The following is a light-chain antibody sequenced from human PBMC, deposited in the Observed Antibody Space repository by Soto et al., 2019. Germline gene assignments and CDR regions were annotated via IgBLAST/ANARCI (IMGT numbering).Light chain of an antibody. J-gene: IGKJ3*01. V-gene: IGKV1-12*02. Sequence: DIQMTQSPSFVSASVGDRVTITCRASQDISTWLAWYQHKPGKAPKFLIYGASSLESGVPSRFSGNVSGTDFTLTISSLQPEDVAAYYGQQANSFPFTFGPGTKVDL. CDR3: QQANSFPFT. CDR2: GAS. CDR1: QDISTW.